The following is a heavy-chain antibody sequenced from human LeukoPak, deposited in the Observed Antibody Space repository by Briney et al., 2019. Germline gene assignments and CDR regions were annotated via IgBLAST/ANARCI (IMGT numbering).Heavy chain of an antibody. D-gene: IGHD5-18*01. CDR1: GYTFTSYY. CDR2: INPSGGST. Sequence: SSVKVSCKASGYTFTSYYMHWVRQAPGQGLEWMGIINPSGGSTSYAQKFQGRVTMTRDTSTSTVYMELSSLRSEDTAVYYCARDHGSWDTAMATGYLDYWGQGTLVTVPS. CDR3: ARDHGSWDTAMATGYLDY. J-gene: IGHJ4*02. V-gene: IGHV1-46*01.